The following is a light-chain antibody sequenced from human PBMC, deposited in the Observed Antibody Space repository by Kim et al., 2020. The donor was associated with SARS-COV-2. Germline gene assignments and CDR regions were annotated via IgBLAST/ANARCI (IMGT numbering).Light chain of an antibody. V-gene: IGKV3-15*01. CDR1: QSVSSN. J-gene: IGKJ5*01. CDR3: QQYNNWSPSNT. CDR2: GAS. Sequence: EIVMTQSPATLSVSPGERATLSCRASQSVSSNLAWYQQKPGQAPRLLIYGASTRATGIPARFSGSGSGTEFTLTISSLQSEDFAVYYCQQYNNWSPSNTFGQGTLLEIK.